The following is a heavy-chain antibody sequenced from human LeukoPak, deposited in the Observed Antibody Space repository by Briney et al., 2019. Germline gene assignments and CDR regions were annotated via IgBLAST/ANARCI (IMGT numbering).Heavy chain of an antibody. CDR3: ARHSRDRWYVFDY. J-gene: IGHJ4*02. V-gene: IGHV3-66*04. CDR1: GFTVSSNY. CDR2: MYSDGST. Sequence: PGGSLRLSCAASGFTVSSNYMTWVRQAPGKGLEWVSVMYSDGSTDHADSVKGRFTISRDNSNNTLYLQMNSLRAEDTAVYYCARHSRDRWYVFDYWGQGTLVTVSS. D-gene: IGHD2-15*01.